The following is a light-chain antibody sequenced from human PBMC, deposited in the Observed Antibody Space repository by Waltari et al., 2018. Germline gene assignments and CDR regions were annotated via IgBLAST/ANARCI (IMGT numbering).Light chain of an antibody. J-gene: IGKJ4*01. CDR1: QNIGRH. Sequence: EIVLTQSPATLSLSPGERATLSCWASQNIGRHLAWYQQRPGQAPSLVIYDASNRATGIPARFCGSGSQTDFSLTLSSLEPEDFAVYYCQQRSTWPLTFGGGTKVDIK. CDR2: DAS. CDR3: QQRSTWPLT. V-gene: IGKV3-11*01.